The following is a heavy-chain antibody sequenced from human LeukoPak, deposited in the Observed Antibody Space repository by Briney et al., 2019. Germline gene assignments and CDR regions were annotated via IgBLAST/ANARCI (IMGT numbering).Heavy chain of an antibody. J-gene: IGHJ5*02. CDR1: GYTFTGYY. CDR3: ARDPDYGSGSYPQPIWFDP. Sequence: ASVKVSCKASGYTFTGYYMHWVRQAPGQGLEWMGWINPNSGGTNYAQKFQGRVTMTRDTSISTAYMELSRLRSDDTAVYYCARDPDYGSGSYPQPIWFDPWGQGTLVTVSS. CDR2: INPNSGGT. D-gene: IGHD3-10*01. V-gene: IGHV1-2*02.